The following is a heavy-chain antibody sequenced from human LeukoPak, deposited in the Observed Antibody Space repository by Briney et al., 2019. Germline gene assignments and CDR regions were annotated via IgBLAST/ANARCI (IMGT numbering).Heavy chain of an antibody. J-gene: IGHJ4*02. CDR1: GFTFSDYW. V-gene: IGHV3-7*01. D-gene: IGHD3-3*02. CDR2: INRDGSVK. CDR3: ARDPGFSSFDY. Sequence: PGGSLRLSCAVSGFTFSDYWVTWVRQTPGKGLEFVANINRDGSVKNYVDSVKGRFTISRDNAKNSLYLQMTSLRVDDTAIYYCARDPGFSSFDYWGQGILVTVSS.